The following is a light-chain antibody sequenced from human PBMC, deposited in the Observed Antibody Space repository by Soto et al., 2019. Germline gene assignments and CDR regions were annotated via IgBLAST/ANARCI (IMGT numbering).Light chain of an antibody. CDR1: QNINTL. J-gene: IGKJ1*01. Sequence: IPLIHSPSSLSASVCDRXXXXXRASQNINTLLAWYQQKPGKAPQLLIYDASTLESGVPSRFSGSRSGTEFTLSISSLQPDDFATYYCQQHYIHWTFGQGTKVDI. CDR3: QQHYIHWT. V-gene: IGKV1-5*01. CDR2: DAS.